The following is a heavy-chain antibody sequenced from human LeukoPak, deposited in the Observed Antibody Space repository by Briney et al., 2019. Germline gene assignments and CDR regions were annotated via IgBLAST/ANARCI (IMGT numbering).Heavy chain of an antibody. CDR3: ARGNWIFYGSGSYYNA. D-gene: IGHD3-10*01. CDR1: GYTISAISI. Sequence: LETLSLTCTVSGYTISAISIWGWSRQSPGEGLGGIGSFYHGGSTYYNPSLRSRVTISVDTSKNQFSLKLSSVTAADTAVYYCARGNWIFYGSGSYYNAWGQGTLVTVSS. V-gene: IGHV4-38-2*02. CDR2: FYHGGST. J-gene: IGHJ5*02.